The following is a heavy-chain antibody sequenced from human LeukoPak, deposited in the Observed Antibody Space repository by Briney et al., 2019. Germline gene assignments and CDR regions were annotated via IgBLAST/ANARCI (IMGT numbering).Heavy chain of an antibody. CDR3: ARGRAPYYYMDV. J-gene: IGHJ6*03. CDR2: INPNHGDT. V-gene: IGHV1-2*02. Sequence: ASVKVSCKASGYTFTGYYLHWVRQAPGQGLEWMGWINPNHGDTNYAQKFQGRVTMTRDTSISTAYMELSRLRSDDTAVYYCARGRAPYYYMDVWGKGTTVTVCS. CDR1: GYTFTGYY.